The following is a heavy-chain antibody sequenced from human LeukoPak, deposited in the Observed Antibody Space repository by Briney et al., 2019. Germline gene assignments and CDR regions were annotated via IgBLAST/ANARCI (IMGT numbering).Heavy chain of an antibody. Sequence: SVKVSCKASGGTFSSYAISWVRQAPGQGLEWMGRIIPIFGTANYAQKFQGRVTITTDESTSTAYMELSSLRSEDTAVYYCARVTGTTFILNYWGQGTLATVSS. V-gene: IGHV1-69*05. CDR1: GGTFSSYA. CDR3: ARVTGTTFILNY. D-gene: IGHD1-7*01. CDR2: IIPIFGTA. J-gene: IGHJ4*02.